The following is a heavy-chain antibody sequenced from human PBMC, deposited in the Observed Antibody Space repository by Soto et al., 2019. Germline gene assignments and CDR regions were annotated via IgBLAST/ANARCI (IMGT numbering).Heavy chain of an antibody. D-gene: IGHD6-13*01. CDR1: GYTFTGYY. J-gene: IGHJ3*02. CDR3: ARDRDGSSWYAFDI. V-gene: IGHV1-2*02. Sequence: GAAVKGSCKAAGYTFTGYYMHWGRQAPGQGLEWMEWINPNSGGTNYAQKFQRRGTMTRDTSISTDYMELSRLRSDDTAVYYCARDRDGSSWYAFDIWGQGTMVTVSS. CDR2: INPNSGGT.